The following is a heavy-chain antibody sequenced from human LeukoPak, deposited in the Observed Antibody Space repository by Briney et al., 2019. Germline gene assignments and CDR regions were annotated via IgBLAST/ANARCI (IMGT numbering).Heavy chain of an antibody. D-gene: IGHD5-18*01. CDR2: INHSGST. CDR3: ARGRFDTAMATRPSYYYYYGMDV. CDR1: GGSFSGYY. V-gene: IGHV4-34*01. J-gene: IGHJ6*02. Sequence: SETLSLTCAGYGGSFSGYYWSWLRQPPGKGLEWIGEINHSGSTNYNPSLKSRVTISVDTSKNQFSVKLSSVTAADTAVYYCARGRFDTAMATRPSYYYYYGMDVWGQGTTVTVSS.